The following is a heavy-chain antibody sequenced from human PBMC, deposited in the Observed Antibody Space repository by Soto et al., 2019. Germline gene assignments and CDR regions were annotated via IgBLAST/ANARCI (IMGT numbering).Heavy chain of an antibody. CDR1: GGTFISYA. CDR3: ARVISMVRGVIDNWFDP. CDR2: IIPMYGPA. V-gene: IGHV1-69*01. Sequence: QVPLVQSGAEVKKPGSSVTVSCKASGGTFISYAIHWVRQAPGQGLEWMGGIIPMYGPATYAQRFQGRVTITADEFTTTVYMELTSLTSQDTAVYYCARVISMVRGVIDNWFDPWGHGTLVTVSS. J-gene: IGHJ5*02. D-gene: IGHD3-10*01.